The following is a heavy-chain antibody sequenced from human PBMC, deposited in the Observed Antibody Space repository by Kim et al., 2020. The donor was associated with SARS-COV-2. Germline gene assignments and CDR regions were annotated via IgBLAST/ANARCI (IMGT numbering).Heavy chain of an antibody. D-gene: IGHD6-13*01. V-gene: IGHV3-9*01. J-gene: IGHJ4*02. CDR1: GFTFDDYA. Sequence: GGSLRLSCAASGFTFDDYAMHWVRQAPGKGLEWVSGISWNSGSIGYADSVKGRFTISRDNAKNSLYLQMNSLRAEDTALYYCAKSGSSWYMGGENDYWGQGTLVTVSS. CDR2: ISWNSGSI. CDR3: AKSGSSWYMGGENDY.